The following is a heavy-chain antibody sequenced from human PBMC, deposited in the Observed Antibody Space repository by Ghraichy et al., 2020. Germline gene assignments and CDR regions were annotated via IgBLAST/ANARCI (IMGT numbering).Heavy chain of an antibody. CDR3: AREYYYDSSGYYRDYYFDY. CDR1: GFTFSSYW. D-gene: IGHD3-22*01. V-gene: IGHV3-7*03. CDR2: IKQDGSEK. Sequence: GESLNISCAASGFTFSSYWMSWVRQAPGKGLEWVANIKQDGSEKYYVDSVKGRFTISRDNAKNSLYLQMNSLRAEDTAVYYCAREYYYDSSGYYRDYYFDYWGQGTLVTVSS. J-gene: IGHJ4*02.